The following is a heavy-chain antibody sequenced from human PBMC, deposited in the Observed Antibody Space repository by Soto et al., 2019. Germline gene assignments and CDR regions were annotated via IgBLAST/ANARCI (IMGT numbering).Heavy chain of an antibody. D-gene: IGHD3-22*01. CDR2: ISGSGGST. V-gene: IGHV3-23*01. J-gene: IGHJ3*02. CDR3: AKEVEYYYDSSGYYRNDAFDI. Sequence: GGSLRLSCAASGFTFSSYAMSWVRQAPGKGLEWVSAISGSGGSTYYADSVKGRFTISRDNSKNTLYLQMNSLRAEDTAVYYCAKEVEYYYDSSGYYRNDAFDIWGQGTMVTVSS. CDR1: GFTFSSYA.